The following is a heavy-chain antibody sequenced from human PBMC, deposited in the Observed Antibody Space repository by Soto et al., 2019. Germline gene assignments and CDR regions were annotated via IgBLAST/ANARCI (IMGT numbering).Heavy chain of an antibody. V-gene: IGHV4-30-2*01. D-gene: IGHD2-2*01. Sequence: QLQLQESGSGLVKPSQTLSLTCAVSGGSISSGGYSWSWIRQPPGKGLEWIGYIYHSGSTYYNPSTXCXITMPVDRSKNQFSLKLSSVTAADTAVYYCARVPDRWGQGTLVTVSS. CDR2: IYHSGST. CDR3: ARVPDR. CDR1: GGSISSGGYS. J-gene: IGHJ1*01.